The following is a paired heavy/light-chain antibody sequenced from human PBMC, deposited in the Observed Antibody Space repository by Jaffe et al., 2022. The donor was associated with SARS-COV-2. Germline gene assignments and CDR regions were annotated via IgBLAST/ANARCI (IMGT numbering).Heavy chain of an antibody. CDR1: GFTFSSYG. CDR3: AKESATAIQTRFLY. D-gene: IGHD2-21*02. J-gene: IGHJ4*02. V-gene: IGHV3-23*01. CDR2: ISGSGGST. Sequence: EVQLLESGGGLVQPGGSLRLSCAASGFTFSSYGMSWVRQAPGKGLEWVSEISGSGGSTYYVDSVKGRFTISRDNSKNTLFLQMNSLRAEDTALYYCAKESATAIQTRFLYWGQGTLVTVSS.
Light chain of an antibody. CDR1: SSNIGTYT. V-gene: IGLV1-44*01. CDR3: AAWDDSLNGRGV. CDR2: SNN. J-gene: IGLJ1*01. Sequence: QSVLTQPPSASGTPGQRVTISCSGSSSNIGTYTVNWYQQLPGTAPKLLIYSNNQRPSGVPDRFSGSKSGTSASLAISGLQSEDEADYYCAAWDDSLNGRGVFGTGTKVTVL.